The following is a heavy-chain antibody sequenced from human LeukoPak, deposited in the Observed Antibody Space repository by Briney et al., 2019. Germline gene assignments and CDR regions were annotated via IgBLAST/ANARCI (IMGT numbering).Heavy chain of an antibody. V-gene: IGHV1-8*01. CDR3: ARVHGRSYDSSGYYYGPEDY. D-gene: IGHD3-22*01. CDR1: GYTFTKYD. Sequence: ASVTVPRKASGYTFTKYDLNWVRQASCRGVEGMGWMNHNSGNTGYAQKLHGRVTITITTSITTANMELNSLSSEDTAVYYCARVHGRSYDSSGYYYGPEDYWGQGTLVTVS. CDR2: MNHNSGNT. J-gene: IGHJ4*02.